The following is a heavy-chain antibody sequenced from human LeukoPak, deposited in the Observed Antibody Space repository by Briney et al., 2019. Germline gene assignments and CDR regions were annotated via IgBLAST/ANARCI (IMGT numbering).Heavy chain of an antibody. D-gene: IGHD3-22*01. V-gene: IGHV4-61*02. CDR2: IYTSGST. J-gene: IGHJ4*02. CDR1: GGSISSGSYY. CDR3: ARASSKWLLPFDY. Sequence: SQTLSLTCTVFGGSISSGSYYWNWIRQPAGKGLEWIGRIYTSGSTNYNPSLKSRVTILVDTSKNQFSLKLSSVTAADTAVYYCARASSKWLLPFDYWGQGTLVTVSS.